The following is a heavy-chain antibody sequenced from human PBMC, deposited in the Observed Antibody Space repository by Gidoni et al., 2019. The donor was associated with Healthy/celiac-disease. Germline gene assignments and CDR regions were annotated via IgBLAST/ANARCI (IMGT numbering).Heavy chain of an antibody. D-gene: IGHD6-19*01. CDR3: AREWPYSSGLLVDY. Sequence: QVQLVESGGGVVQPGRSLRLSCAASGFTFSSYAMHWVRQAPGKGLEWVAVISNDGSNKYYADSVKGRFTISRDNSKNTLYLQMNSLGAEDTAVYYCAREWPYSSGLLVDYWGQGTLVTVSS. CDR2: ISNDGSNK. J-gene: IGHJ4*02. CDR1: GFTFSSYA. V-gene: IGHV3-30-3*01.